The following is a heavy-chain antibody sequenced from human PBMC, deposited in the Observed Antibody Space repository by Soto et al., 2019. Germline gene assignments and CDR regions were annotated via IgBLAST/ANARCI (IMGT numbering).Heavy chain of an antibody. CDR3: ARGFDWLLSRDAFDI. CDR2: IYYSGST. D-gene: IGHD3-9*01. J-gene: IGHJ3*02. Sequence: QVQLQESGPGLVKPSQTLSLTCTVSGGSISSGGYYWSWIRQHPGKALEWIGYIYYSGSTYYNPSLKSRVTISVDPSKNQFSLKLSSVTAADTAVYYCARGFDWLLSRDAFDIWGQGTMVTVSS. V-gene: IGHV4-31*03. CDR1: GGSISSGGYY.